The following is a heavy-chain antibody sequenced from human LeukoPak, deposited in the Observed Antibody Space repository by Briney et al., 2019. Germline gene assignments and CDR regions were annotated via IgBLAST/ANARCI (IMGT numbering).Heavy chain of an antibody. V-gene: IGHV4-38-2*02. D-gene: IGHD3-10*01. Sequence: SETLSLTCDASGYSISSGYYWGWIRQAPGKGLEWIGDIEHSGSTYYHPSLKSRVTISVDTSKSQFSLNLRSVTAADTAVYYCARENYYASGANWFDPWGQGTLVTVSS. J-gene: IGHJ5*02. CDR1: GYSISSGYY. CDR2: IEHSGST. CDR3: ARENYYASGANWFDP.